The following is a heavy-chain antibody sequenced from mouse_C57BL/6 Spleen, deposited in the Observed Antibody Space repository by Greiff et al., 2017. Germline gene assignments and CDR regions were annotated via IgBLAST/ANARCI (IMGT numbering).Heavy chain of an antibody. CDR3: AREAWDGYFDG. D-gene: IGHD4-1*01. CDR1: GFTFSSCA. Sequence: DVKLVESGGGLVKPGGSLKLSCAASGFTFSSCAMSWVRQTPEKRLEWVTTISDGGSYNYYPDNVKGRFTISRDNAKNNLYLQMSDLKSEDTAMYYCAREAWDGYFDGWGTGTTVTVSS. V-gene: IGHV5-4*01. CDR2: ISDGGSYN. J-gene: IGHJ1*03.